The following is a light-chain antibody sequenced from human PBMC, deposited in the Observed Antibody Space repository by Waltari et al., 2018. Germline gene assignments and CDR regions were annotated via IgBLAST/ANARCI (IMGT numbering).Light chain of an antibody. CDR1: GSNIGAGYD. CDR2: GSS. J-gene: IGLJ3*02. CDR3: QSYDTSLSVV. Sequence: QSVLPQPPSVSGAPGQRVPIACTGSGSNIGAGYDVRWYQQLPRAAPKLLIYGSSSRPLGVPDRFFGSTSGTSASLAITGLQAEDEADYYCQSYDTSLSVVFGGGTKLTVL. V-gene: IGLV1-40*01.